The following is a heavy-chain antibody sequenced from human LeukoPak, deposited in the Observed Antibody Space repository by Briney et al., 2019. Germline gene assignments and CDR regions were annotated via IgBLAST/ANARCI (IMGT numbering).Heavy chain of an antibody. J-gene: IGHJ4*02. Sequence: SETLSLTCTVSGGSISSYYWSWIRQPPGKGLEWIGYIYCGGSTNYNPSLKSRVTISVDTSKNQFSLKLSSVTAAVTAVYYCARAAILTGYGSYFDYWGQGTLVTVSS. V-gene: IGHV4-59*01. CDR2: IYCGGST. CDR3: ARAAILTGYGSYFDY. CDR1: GGSISSYY. D-gene: IGHD3-9*01.